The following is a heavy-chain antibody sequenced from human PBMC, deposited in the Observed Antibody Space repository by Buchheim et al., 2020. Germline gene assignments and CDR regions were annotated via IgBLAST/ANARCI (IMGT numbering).Heavy chain of an antibody. CDR2: IRYDGSNK. CDR3: AKDAVVAAEYYFDY. CDR1: GFTFSSYG. V-gene: IGHV3-30*02. D-gene: IGHD2-15*01. J-gene: IGHJ4*02. Sequence: QVQLVESGGGVVQPGRSLRLSCAASGFTFSSYGMHWVRQAPGKGLEWVAFIRYDGSNKYYADSVKGRFTISRDNSKNTLYPQMNSLRAEDTAVYYCAKDAVVAAEYYFDYWGQGTL.